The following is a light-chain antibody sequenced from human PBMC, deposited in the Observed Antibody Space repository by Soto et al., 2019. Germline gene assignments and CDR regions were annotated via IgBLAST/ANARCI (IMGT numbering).Light chain of an antibody. V-gene: IGKV1-5*03. Sequence: DIQMTQSPVTLSPSVGDRVAITCRASQSIGEWLAWYQPKPGKAPKLLIYRASHLATGVPSRFSGSGSGTEFTFTISSLQPDDFATYYCKHYDSYPVTFGQGTNLEI. J-gene: IGKJ2*01. CDR1: QSIGEW. CDR2: RAS. CDR3: KHYDSYPVT.